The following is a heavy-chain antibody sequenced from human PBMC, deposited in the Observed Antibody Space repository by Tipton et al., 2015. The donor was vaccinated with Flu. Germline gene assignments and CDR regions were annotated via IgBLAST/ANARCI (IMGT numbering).Heavy chain of an antibody. J-gene: IGHJ4*02. Sequence: QLVQSGGGVVQPGRSLRLSCAASGFTFSSYAMHWVRQAPGKGLEWVAVISYDGSNKYYADSVKGRFTISRDNSKNTLYLQMNSLRAEDTAVYYCARDGLDGSLGWELLFDYWGQGTLVTVSS. D-gene: IGHD1-26*01. CDR2: ISYDGSNK. CDR3: ARDGLDGSLGWELLFDY. CDR1: GFTFSSYA. V-gene: IGHV3-30*04.